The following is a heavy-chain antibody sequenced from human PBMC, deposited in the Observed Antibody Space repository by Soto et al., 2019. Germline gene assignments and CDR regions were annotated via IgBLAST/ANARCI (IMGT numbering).Heavy chain of an antibody. CDR2: INPNSGGT. CDR1: GYTFTGYY. D-gene: IGHD3-3*01. CDR3: ARDQSFWSGYHDNWFDP. J-gene: IGHJ5*02. V-gene: IGHV1-2*04. Sequence: GASVKVSCKASGYTFTGYYMHWVRQAPGQGLEWMGWINPNSGGTNYAQKFQGWVTMTRDTSISTAYMELSRLRSDDTAVYYCARDQSFWSGYHDNWFDPWGQGTLVTVSS.